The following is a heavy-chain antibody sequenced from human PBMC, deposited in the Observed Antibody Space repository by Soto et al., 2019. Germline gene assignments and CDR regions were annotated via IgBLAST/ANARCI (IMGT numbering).Heavy chain of an antibody. CDR3: ARGTPCNSTSCYFGAFDI. CDR2: IKQGGGEK. D-gene: IGHD2-2*01. CDR1: GFTFSSYW. Sequence: EVQLVESGGGLVQPGGSLRLSCAASGFTFSSYWMNWVRQAPGKGLEWLANIKQGGGEKFYVDSVQGRFTISRDNAKNSVYLQMNSLIAEDTAVYYCARGTPCNSTSCYFGAFDIWGHGTMVTVSS. J-gene: IGHJ3*02. V-gene: IGHV3-7*01.